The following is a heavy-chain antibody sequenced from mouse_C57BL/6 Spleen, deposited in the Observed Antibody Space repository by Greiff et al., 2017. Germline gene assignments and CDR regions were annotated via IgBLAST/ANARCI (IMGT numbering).Heavy chain of an antibody. CDR2: IDPSDSET. J-gene: IGHJ4*01. CDR1: GYTFTSCW. D-gene: IGHD2-3*01. CDR3: ARSGVYDGYYFYAMDY. V-gene: IGHV1-52*01. Sequence: QVQLQQPGAELVRPGSSVKLSCKASGYTFTSCWMHWVKQRPIQGLEWIGNIDPSDSETHYNQKFKDKATLTVDKSSSTAYMQLSSLTYEDSAVYYCARSGVYDGYYFYAMDYWGQGTSVTVSS.